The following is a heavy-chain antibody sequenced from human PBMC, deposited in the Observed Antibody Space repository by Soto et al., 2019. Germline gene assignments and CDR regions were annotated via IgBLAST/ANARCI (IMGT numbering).Heavy chain of an antibody. D-gene: IGHD1-26*01. J-gene: IGHJ5*02. CDR1: GGTFSSYA. CDR3: ARTDEWELLSWFDP. Sequence: SLKVSCQASGGTFSSYAISWVRQAPGQGLEWMGGIIPIFGTANYAQKFQGRVTITADKSTSTAYMELSSLRSEDTAVYYCARTDEWELLSWFDPWGQGTLVTVSS. V-gene: IGHV1-69*06. CDR2: IIPIFGTA.